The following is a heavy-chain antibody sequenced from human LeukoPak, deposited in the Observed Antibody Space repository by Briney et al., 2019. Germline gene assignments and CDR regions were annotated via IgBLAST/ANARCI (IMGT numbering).Heavy chain of an antibody. CDR2: ISHSGTI. D-gene: IGHD3-10*02. CDR3: AELGITMIGGV. J-gene: IGHJ6*04. V-gene: IGHV3-11*04. CDR1: AFTLSAYS. Sequence: GGSLRLSCTASAFTLSAYSLSWIRQAPGKGLEWVSYISHSGTIYYANSVQGRFTISRDNAKNSLYLQMNSLRAEDTAVYYCAELGITMIGGVWGKGTTVTISS.